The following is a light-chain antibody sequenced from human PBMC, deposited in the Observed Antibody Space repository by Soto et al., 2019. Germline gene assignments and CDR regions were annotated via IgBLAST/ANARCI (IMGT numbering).Light chain of an antibody. Sequence: EVVMTQSPDTLSVSPGERATLFCRASQSVSSRLAWYQQKPGQAPRLLMYDASARATDIPARFTGSGSGTEFTLTISSLQSEDTAVYYCHQYNDWPLTFGLGTKV. J-gene: IGKJ1*01. V-gene: IGKV3-15*01. CDR2: DAS. CDR3: HQYNDWPLT. CDR1: QSVSSR.